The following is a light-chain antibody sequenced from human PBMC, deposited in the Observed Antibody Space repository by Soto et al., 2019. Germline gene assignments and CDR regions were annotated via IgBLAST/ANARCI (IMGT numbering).Light chain of an antibody. Sequence: QSVLTQPRSVSGSPGQSVTISCNGSSSDVGGSKFVSWYQQHPVKAPKLVIYDVTKRPSGVPDRFSGYKSGNTASLTISGLQADDDVDYYCCSYAGNSLWVFGGGTKLTVL. J-gene: IGLJ3*02. V-gene: IGLV2-11*01. CDR3: CSYAGNSLWV. CDR1: SSDVGGSKF. CDR2: DVT.